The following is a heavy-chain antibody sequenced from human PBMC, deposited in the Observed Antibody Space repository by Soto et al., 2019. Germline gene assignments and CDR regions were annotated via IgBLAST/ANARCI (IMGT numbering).Heavy chain of an antibody. CDR1: GGTFSSYA. D-gene: IGHD2-21*02. CDR3: ASPVATVYYYYGMDV. CDR2: IIPIFGTA. Sequence: QVQLVQSGAEVKKPGSSVKVSCKASGGTFSSYAITWVRQAPGQGLEWMGGIIPIFGTADYAQKFQGRVTITADESTSTDYMELCSLRSEDTAVYYCASPVATVYYYYGMDVWGQGTTVTVSS. V-gene: IGHV1-69*12. J-gene: IGHJ6*02.